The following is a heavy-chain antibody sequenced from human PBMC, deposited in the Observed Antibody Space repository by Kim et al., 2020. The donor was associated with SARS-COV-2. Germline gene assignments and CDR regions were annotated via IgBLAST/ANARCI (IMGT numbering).Heavy chain of an antibody. J-gene: IGHJ6*02. Sequence: SETLSLTCTVSGGSISSGGYYWSWIRQHPGKGLEWIGYIYYSGSTYYNPSLKSRVTISVDTSKNQFSLKLSSVTAADTAVYYCARDPLKNPVPLXYYYYYXXXVWCQGTTVTVSS. CDR1: GGSISSGGYY. V-gene: IGHV4-31*03. CDR2: IYYSGST. CDR3: ARDPLKNPVPLXYYYYYXXXV.